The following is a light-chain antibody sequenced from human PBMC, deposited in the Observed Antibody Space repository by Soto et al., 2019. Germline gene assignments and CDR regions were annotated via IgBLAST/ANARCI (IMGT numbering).Light chain of an antibody. V-gene: IGKV1-39*01. J-gene: IGKJ1*01. CDR1: QNIGNY. CDR3: QQSYSTPQT. CDR2: VAS. Sequence: DIQMTQSPSSLSASVGDRVTIAYRASQNIGNYLNWYQQNPGKAPKLLICVASTLQSGVPSRFSGSGSGTDFTLTISSLQPEDFVTYFCQQSYSTPQTFGQGTKVEI.